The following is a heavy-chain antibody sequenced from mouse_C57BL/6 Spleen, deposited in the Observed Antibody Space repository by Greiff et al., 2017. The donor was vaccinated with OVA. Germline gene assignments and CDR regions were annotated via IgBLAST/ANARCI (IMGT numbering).Heavy chain of an antibody. Sequence: EVKLVESGGGLVQPGGSLSLSCPASGFTFTDYYMSWVRQPPGKALEWLGFIRNKANGYITEYNASGKVRVTISRDNSQSILYLQINALRAEDSAANYCARYGDCNDPDYWGQGTTLTVSS. D-gene: IGHD2-1*01. J-gene: IGHJ2*01. CDR1: GFTFTDYY. CDR2: IRNKANGYIT. V-gene: IGHV7-3*01. CDR3: ARYGDCNDPDY.